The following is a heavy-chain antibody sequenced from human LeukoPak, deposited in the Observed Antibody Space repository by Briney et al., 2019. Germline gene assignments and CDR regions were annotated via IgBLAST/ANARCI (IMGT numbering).Heavy chain of an antibody. CDR3: ARDLLGSYAVGGAFDP. CDR2: INPNSGGT. CDR1: GYTFTGYY. J-gene: IGHJ5*02. D-gene: IGHD3-10*01. V-gene: IGHV1-2*02. Sequence: ASVKVSCKASGYTFTGYYIHWVRQAPGQGLEWMGWINPNSGGTNYAQKFQGRVTMTRDTSISTAYMELSRLRSDDTAVYYCARDLLGSYAVGGAFDPWGQGTLVTVSS.